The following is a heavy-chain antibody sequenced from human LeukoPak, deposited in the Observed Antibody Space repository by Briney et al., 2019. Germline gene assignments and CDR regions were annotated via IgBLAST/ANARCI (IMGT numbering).Heavy chain of an antibody. CDR1: GGSISSSTYY. CDR2: IYYNGNT. D-gene: IGHD4-17*01. Sequence: PSETLSLTCTVSGGSISSSTYYWGWIRQPPGKGLEWIGSIYYNGNTYYNPSLESRVTISVDTSKNQFSLKVNSVTAADTAVYYCARRTTMTTVTVDYWGQGTLVTVSS. J-gene: IGHJ4*02. V-gene: IGHV4-39*01. CDR3: ARRTTMTTVTVDY.